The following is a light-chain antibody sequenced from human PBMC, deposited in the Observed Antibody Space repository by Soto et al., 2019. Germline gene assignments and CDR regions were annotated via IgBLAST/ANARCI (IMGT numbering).Light chain of an antibody. J-gene: IGKJ1*01. CDR2: DAS. V-gene: IGKV1-5*01. CDR1: QSISDW. Sequence: DIQMTQSPSTLSASVGDRVTITCRASQSISDWLAWFQQKPGKAPKVLIYDASTLESGVPSRFSGSGSGTEFTLTISSLQSEDFGVYYCQQYNNWWTFGQGTKVDIK. CDR3: QQYNNWWT.